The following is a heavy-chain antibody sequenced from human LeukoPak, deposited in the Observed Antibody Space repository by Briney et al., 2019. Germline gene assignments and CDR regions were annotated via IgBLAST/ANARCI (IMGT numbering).Heavy chain of an antibody. J-gene: IGHJ6*03. D-gene: IGHD1-26*01. CDR3: ARCNGAQAYYYYMDV. V-gene: IGHV1-69*01. Sequence: ASVKVSCKASGGTFSSYAISWVRQAPGQGLEWMGGIIPIFGTANYAQKFQGRVTITADESTSTAYMELSSLRSEDTAVYYCARCNGAQAYYYYMDVWGKGTTVTVSS. CDR1: GGTFSSYA. CDR2: IIPIFGTA.